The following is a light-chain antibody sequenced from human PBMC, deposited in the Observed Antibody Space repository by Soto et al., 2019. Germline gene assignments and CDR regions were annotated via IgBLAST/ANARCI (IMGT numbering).Light chain of an antibody. CDR2: KAS. Sequence: DIQMTQSPSTLPASVGDRVTITGRASQSIGSWLAWFQQKPGKAPKVLIYKASSSESGIPSRFSGSGSGTEFTLTIRSLQPDDFATYYCQQYNTYSSFGQGTKVDIK. V-gene: IGKV1-5*03. J-gene: IGKJ1*01. CDR1: QSIGSW. CDR3: QQYNTYSS.